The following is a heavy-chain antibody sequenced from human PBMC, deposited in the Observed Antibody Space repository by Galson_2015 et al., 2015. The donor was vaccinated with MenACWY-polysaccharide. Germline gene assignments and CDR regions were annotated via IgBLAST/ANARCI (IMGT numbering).Heavy chain of an antibody. D-gene: IGHD6-13*01. Sequence: SLRLSCAASGFNFRGNGMHWVRQAPGKGLEWVALIRNDEISKHYIDAVKGRFSISRDNSKNTLYLQMNTLRPEDTAVYYCARNPSRLDMAAASNWGQGALVTVSS. CDR3: ARNPSRLDMAAASN. CDR1: GFNFRGNG. CDR2: IRNDEISK. J-gene: IGHJ4*02. V-gene: IGHV3-30*02.